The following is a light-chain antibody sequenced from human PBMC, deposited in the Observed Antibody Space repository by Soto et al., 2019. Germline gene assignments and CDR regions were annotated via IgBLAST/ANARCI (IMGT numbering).Light chain of an antibody. V-gene: IGLV1-40*01. CDR1: RSNIGAGYD. J-gene: IGLJ3*02. CDR3: QSYDTSLSGWV. Sequence: QSVLTQAPSESGAPGQRVTISCTGSRSNIGAGYDVHWYQQLPGTAPKLLIYAYNNRPSGVPDRFSGSKSGTSASLAITGLQAEDEADYYCQSYDTSLSGWVFGGGTKVTVL. CDR2: AYN.